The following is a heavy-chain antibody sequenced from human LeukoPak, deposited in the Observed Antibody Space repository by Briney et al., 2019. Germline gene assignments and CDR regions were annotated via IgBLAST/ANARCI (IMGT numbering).Heavy chain of an antibody. J-gene: IGHJ6*03. CDR1: GGSISARNDN. CDR3: ARGSSYMDV. V-gene: IGHV4-39*07. CDR2: IDDAGTT. Sequence: PPETLSLTCSVSGGSISARNDNWGWIRQPPGQGLEWIGNIDDAGTTHYFPSLRSRVTISRDTPNNQFSRKLSSVTAADTAVYYCARGSSYMDVWGKGTTVTVSS. D-gene: IGHD3-10*01.